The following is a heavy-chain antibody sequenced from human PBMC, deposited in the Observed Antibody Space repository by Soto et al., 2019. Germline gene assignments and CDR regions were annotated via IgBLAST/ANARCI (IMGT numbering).Heavy chain of an antibody. D-gene: IGHD5-18*01. CDR2: IYSSGST. Sequence: GGSLRLSCAASGFTVSSNYMSWVRQAPGKGLQWVSVIYSSGSTYYEDSVKGRFTISRDNPRNTLYLQMNSLRVEDTAVYYCARENSYPYFDFWGQGTQVTVSS. V-gene: IGHV3-53*01. J-gene: IGHJ4*02. CDR3: ARENSYPYFDF. CDR1: GFTVSSNY.